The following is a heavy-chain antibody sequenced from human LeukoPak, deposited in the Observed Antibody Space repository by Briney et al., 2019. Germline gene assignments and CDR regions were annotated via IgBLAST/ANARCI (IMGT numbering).Heavy chain of an antibody. J-gene: IGHJ4*02. CDR2: IIPIFGTA. CDR1: GGTFSSYA. Sequence: ASVKVSCKASGGTFSSYAISWVRQAPGQGLEWMGGIIPIFGTANYAQKFQGRVTITADESTSTAYMELSSLRSEDTAVYYCARDPAYYYDSRSPEGVDYWGQGTLVTVSS. CDR3: ARDPAYYYDSRSPEGVDY. D-gene: IGHD3-22*01. V-gene: IGHV1-69*13.